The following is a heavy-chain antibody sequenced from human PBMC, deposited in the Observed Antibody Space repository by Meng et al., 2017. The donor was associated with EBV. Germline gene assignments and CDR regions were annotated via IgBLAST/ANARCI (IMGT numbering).Heavy chain of an antibody. Sequence: VQLVQPGAELKKPGASVKVSCKASGYTFTSYDINWVRQATGQGLEWMGWMNPNSGNTGYAQKFQGRVTMTRNTSISTAYMELSSLRSEDTAVYYCARGPYYYDSSGYYYGEFDPWGQGTLVTVSS. CDR1: GYTFTSYD. V-gene: IGHV1-8*01. D-gene: IGHD3-22*01. J-gene: IGHJ5*02. CDR3: ARGPYYYDSSGYYYGEFDP. CDR2: MNPNSGNT.